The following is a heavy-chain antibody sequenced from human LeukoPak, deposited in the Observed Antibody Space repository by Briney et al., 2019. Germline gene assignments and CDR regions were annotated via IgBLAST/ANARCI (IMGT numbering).Heavy chain of an antibody. V-gene: IGHV1-2*02. D-gene: IGHD1-26*01. CDR1: GYTFTASN. CDR3: AREGSSGY. Sequence: ASVKVSCKASGYTFTASNIHWVRQAPGQGLEWMGWISPNNGATTYAQNFQGRVIMTRDTSISTDYVELSRLTSDDTAVYFCAREGSSGYWGQGTLVTVSS. CDR2: ISPNNGAT. J-gene: IGHJ4*02.